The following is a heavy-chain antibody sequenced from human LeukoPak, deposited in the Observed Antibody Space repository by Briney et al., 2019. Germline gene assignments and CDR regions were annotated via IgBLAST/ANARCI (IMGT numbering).Heavy chain of an antibody. D-gene: IGHD3-22*01. Sequence: GGSLRLSCAASGFTFSTYAMSWVRQAPGKGLEWVSAISGGGGSTNYADSVKGRVTVSRDNSKSTLYLQMNSLRAEDTAVYYCAKSSYYDRSGYYREYYFDYWGQGTLVTVSS. J-gene: IGHJ4*02. CDR2: ISGGGGST. CDR1: GFTFSTYA. V-gene: IGHV3-23*01. CDR3: AKSSYYDRSGYYREYYFDY.